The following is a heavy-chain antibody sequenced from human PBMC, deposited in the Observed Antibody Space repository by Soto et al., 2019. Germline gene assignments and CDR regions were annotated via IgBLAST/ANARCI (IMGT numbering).Heavy chain of an antibody. CDR3: AREDSSSWIDY. J-gene: IGHJ4*02. V-gene: IGHV4-59*01. CDR2: IYYSGST. D-gene: IGHD6-13*01. CDR1: GGSISSYY. Sequence: PSETLSLTCTVSGGSISSYYWSWIRQPPGKGLEWIGYIYYSGSTNYNPSLKSRVTISVDTSKNQFSLKLSSVTAADTAVYYCAREDSSSWIDYWGQGTLVTVSS.